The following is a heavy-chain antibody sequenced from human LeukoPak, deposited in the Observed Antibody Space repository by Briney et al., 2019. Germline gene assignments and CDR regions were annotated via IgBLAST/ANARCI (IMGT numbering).Heavy chain of an antibody. D-gene: IGHD6-6*01. Sequence: PSETLSLTCTVSGGSISSSSYYWGWIRQPPGKGLEWIGSIYYSGSTYYNPSLKSRVTISVDTSKNQFSLKLSSVTAADTAVYYCARYSSSSLPFDYWGQGTLVTVSS. J-gene: IGHJ4*02. V-gene: IGHV4-39*07. CDR2: IYYSGST. CDR3: ARYSSSSLPFDY. CDR1: GGSISSSSYY.